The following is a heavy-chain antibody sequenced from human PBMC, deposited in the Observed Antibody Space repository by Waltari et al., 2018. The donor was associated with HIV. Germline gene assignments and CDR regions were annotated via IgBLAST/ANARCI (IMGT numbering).Heavy chain of an antibody. V-gene: IGHV1-18*01. CDR1: GYTFTSYA. CDR3: ARDLYMGRGVISDY. J-gene: IGHJ4*02. D-gene: IGHD3-10*01. CDR2: ISTNNGNT. Sequence: QVQLVQSGAEVKTPGASGKVSCKASGYTFTSYAINWVRQSPGQGPEWMGWISTNNGNTNYEQKCQGRVTMTTDASTSTVYMELRSLRSDDTAIYYCARDLYMGRGVISDYWGQGTLVTVSS.